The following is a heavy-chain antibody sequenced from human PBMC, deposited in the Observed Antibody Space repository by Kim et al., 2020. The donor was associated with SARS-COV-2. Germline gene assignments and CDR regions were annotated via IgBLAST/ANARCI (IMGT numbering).Heavy chain of an antibody. J-gene: IGHJ4*02. D-gene: IGHD3-22*01. Sequence: PTYDQGVTGRFVFSLDTSVSTAYLQISSLKAEDTAVYYCARGDSSGYNDYWGQGTLVTVSS. CDR3: ARGDSSGYNDY. V-gene: IGHV7-4-1*02. CDR2: P.